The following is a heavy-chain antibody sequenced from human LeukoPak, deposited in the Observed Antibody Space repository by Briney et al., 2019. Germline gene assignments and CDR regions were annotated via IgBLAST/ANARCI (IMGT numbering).Heavy chain of an antibody. Sequence: GASVKVSCKASGGTFSSYAISWVRQAPGQGLEWMGGIIPIFGTANYAQKFQGRVTITTDESTSTAYMELSSLRGEDTAVYYCAKDIDGVPGGKPLSWFDPWGQGTLVTVSS. V-gene: IGHV1-69*05. CDR2: IIPIFGTA. D-gene: IGHD2-2*02. J-gene: IGHJ5*02. CDR1: GGTFSSYA. CDR3: AKDIDGVPGGKPLSWFDP.